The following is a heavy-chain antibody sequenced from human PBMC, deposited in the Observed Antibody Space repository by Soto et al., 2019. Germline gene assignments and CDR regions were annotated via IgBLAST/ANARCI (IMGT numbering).Heavy chain of an antibody. CDR3: GRGPLKMAAVLWGYGMDV. CDR2: INHSGST. J-gene: IGHJ6*02. V-gene: IGHV4-34*01. D-gene: IGHD1-26*01. CDR1: GVSFSGYY. Sequence: SETLSLTCAVYGVSFSGYYWSWIRQPPGKGLEWIGEINHSGSTNYNPSLKSRVTISVDTSKNQFSLKLSSVTAADTAVYYCGRGPLKMAAVLWGYGMDVWGQGTNVTVYS.